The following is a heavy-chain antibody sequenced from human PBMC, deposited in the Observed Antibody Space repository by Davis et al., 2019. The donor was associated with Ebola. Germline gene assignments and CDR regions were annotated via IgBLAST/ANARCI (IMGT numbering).Heavy chain of an antibody. Sequence: GGSLRLSCAASGFTFSSYSMNWVRQAPGKGLEWVSSISSSSSYIYYADSVKGRFTISRDNAKNSLYLQMNSLKTEDTAVYYCTTEGVPPYGYWGQGTLVTVSS. CDR1: GFTFSSYS. CDR2: ISSSSSYI. J-gene: IGHJ4*02. V-gene: IGHV3-21*03. D-gene: IGHD2-2*01. CDR3: TTEGVPPYGY.